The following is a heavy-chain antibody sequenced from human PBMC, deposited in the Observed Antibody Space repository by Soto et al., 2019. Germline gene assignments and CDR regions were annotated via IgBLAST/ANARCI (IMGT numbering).Heavy chain of an antibody. V-gene: IGHV1-46*01. CDR2: INPSGGST. D-gene: IGHD3-22*01. CDR3: ARGMTDSSPITMIVVGPTGNDY. CDR1: GYTFTSYY. Sequence: ASVKVSCKASGYTFTSYYMHWVRQAPGQGLEWMGIINPSGGSTSYAQKFQGRVTMTRDTSTSTVYMELSSLRSEDTAVYYCARGMTDSSPITMIVVGPTGNDYWGQGTLVTVSS. J-gene: IGHJ4*02.